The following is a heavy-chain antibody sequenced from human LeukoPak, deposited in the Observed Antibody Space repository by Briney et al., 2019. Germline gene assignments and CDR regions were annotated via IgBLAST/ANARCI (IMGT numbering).Heavy chain of an antibody. CDR3: ARGGYSSSWYYPFDY. J-gene: IGHJ4*02. D-gene: IGHD6-13*01. CDR1: GGSISGYY. V-gene: IGHV4-59*01. Sequence: SETLSLTCAVSGGSISGYYWSWIRQSPGKGLEWIGYIFFSGSSNYNPSLKSRVTISVDTSKNQFSLKLSSVTAADTAVYYCARGGYSSSWYYPFDYWGQGTLVTVSS. CDR2: IFFSGSS.